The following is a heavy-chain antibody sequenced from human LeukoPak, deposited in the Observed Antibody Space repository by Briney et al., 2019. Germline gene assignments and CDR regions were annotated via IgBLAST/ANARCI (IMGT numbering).Heavy chain of an antibody. J-gene: IGHJ4*02. CDR3: ASSTVTTGEYYFDY. Sequence: SETLSLTCTVSGGSISSYYWSWVRQPPGKGLEWIGYIYYSGSTNYNPSLKSRVTISADTSKNQFSLKLSSVTAADTAVYYCASSTVTTGEYYFDYWGQGTLVTVSS. CDR2: IYYSGST. V-gene: IGHV4-59*01. D-gene: IGHD4-17*01. CDR1: GGSISSYY.